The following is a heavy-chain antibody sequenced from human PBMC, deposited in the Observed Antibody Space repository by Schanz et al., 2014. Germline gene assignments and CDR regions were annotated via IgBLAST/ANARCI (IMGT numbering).Heavy chain of an antibody. CDR2: IGYDGSEK. CDR1: GLNFDYYG. V-gene: IGHV3-33*01. Sequence: QVQLVESGGGVVQPGRSLRLSCATSGLNFDYYGMNWVRQAPGKGLEWVANIGYDGSEKYYVDSVKGRFTISRDNSKDTLYLQMSGLTPEDTAVHYCARGRGFYDYWGQGTLVTVSS. J-gene: IGHJ4*02. D-gene: IGHD3-10*01. CDR3: ARGRGFYDY.